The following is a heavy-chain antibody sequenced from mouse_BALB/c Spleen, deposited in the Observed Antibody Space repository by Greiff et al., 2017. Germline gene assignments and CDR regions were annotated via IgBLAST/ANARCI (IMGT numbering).Heavy chain of an antibody. CDR2: IFPGDGST. J-gene: IGHJ4*01. V-gene: IGHV1S56*01. D-gene: IGHD2-4*01. Sequence: QVQLQQSGADLVKPGASVKLSCTASGYTFTSYDINWVRQRPEQGLEWIGWIFPGDGSTKYTENFKGKATLTTDKSSSTAYMQLSRLTSEDSAVYFGAKSSIYYDNYAMDYWGQGTSVTVSS. CDR1: GYTFTSYD. CDR3: AKSSIYYDNYAMDY.